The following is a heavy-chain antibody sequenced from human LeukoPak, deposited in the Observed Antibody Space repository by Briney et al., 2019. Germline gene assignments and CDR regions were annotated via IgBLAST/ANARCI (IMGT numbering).Heavy chain of an antibody. CDR3: ARLEQRDFDY. CDR1: GFTFSTYS. J-gene: IGHJ4*02. V-gene: IGHV3-48*02. Sequence: PGGSLRLSCAASGFTFSTYSMNWVRQAPGKGLEWVSYIRSRTNTIYYADSVKGRFTISTDNAKNSLYLQMNSLRDDDTAVYYCARLEQRDFDYWGQGTLVTVSS. CDR2: IRSRTNTI. D-gene: IGHD5-24*01.